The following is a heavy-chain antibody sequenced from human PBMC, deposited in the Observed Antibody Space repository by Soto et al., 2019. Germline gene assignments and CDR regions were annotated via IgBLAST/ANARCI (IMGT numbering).Heavy chain of an antibody. J-gene: IGHJ4*02. CDR1: GGSISSGGYS. Sequence: TLSLTCAVSGGSISSGGYSWSWIRQPPGKGLEWIGYIYHSGSTYYNPSLKSRVTISVDRSKNQFSLKLSSVTAADTAVYYCARARIAVAGPHIDYWGQGTLVTVSS. V-gene: IGHV4-30-2*01. CDR2: IYHSGST. CDR3: ARARIAVAGPHIDY. D-gene: IGHD6-19*01.